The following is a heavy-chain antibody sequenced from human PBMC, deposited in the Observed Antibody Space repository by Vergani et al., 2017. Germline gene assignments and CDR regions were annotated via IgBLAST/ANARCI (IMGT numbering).Heavy chain of an antibody. D-gene: IGHD2-21*01. CDR1: GFSFRNAW. CDR3: TTDPRYCGDGSCYWLRDHHYYGRDV. CDR2: IKSTFDSGTT. Sequence: EVQLVESGGGIVKPGGSLRLSCVASGFSFRNAWMNWVRRTPGKGLEWVGRIKSTFDSGTTDYAAAVKGRFTISRDDSKNTLFLQMNGLKTEDIGVYYCTTDPRYCGDGSCYWLRDHHYYGRDVWGQGTTVTVSS. V-gene: IGHV3-15*07. J-gene: IGHJ6*02.